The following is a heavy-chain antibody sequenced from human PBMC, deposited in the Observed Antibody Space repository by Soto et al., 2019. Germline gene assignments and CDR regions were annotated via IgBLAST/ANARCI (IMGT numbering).Heavy chain of an antibody. Sequence: QGQLVQSGAEVKKPGSSVKVPCKASGGSFRTYAINWVRQAPGQGLEWMGGIIPMLAAPTYAQKFQGRLTITADESTTTVYMELSSLTSEDTAVYYCARVGPPSPSVIWFFDLWGRGTLVTVSS. CDR1: GGSFRTYA. D-gene: IGHD2-21*01. V-gene: IGHV1-69*01. CDR3: ARVGPPSPSVIWFFDL. J-gene: IGHJ2*01. CDR2: IIPMLAAP.